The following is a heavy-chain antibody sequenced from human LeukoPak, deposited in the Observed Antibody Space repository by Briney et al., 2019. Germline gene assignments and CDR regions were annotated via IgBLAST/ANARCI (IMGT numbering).Heavy chain of an antibody. D-gene: IGHD6-6*01. Sequence: PGRSLRLSCAASGFTFSTYAMHWVRQAPGKGLEWVAVISYDGSSKYYADSVKGRFTISRDNSENTLYLQMNSLRAEDSHTAVYYCARMGQYRSSRVYYYFNGMDVWGRGTTVTVSS. CDR1: GFTFSTYA. CDR3: ARMGQYRSSRVYYYFNGMDV. CDR2: ISYDGSSK. J-gene: IGHJ6*02. V-gene: IGHV3-30-3*01.